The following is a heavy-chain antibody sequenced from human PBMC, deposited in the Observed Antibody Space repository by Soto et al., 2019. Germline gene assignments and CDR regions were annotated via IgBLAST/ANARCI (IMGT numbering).Heavy chain of an antibody. D-gene: IGHD3-10*01. V-gene: IGHV3-30-3*01. Sequence: QVQLVESGGGVVQPGRSLRLSCAASGFTFSSYAMHWVRQAPGKGLEWVAVISYDGSNKYYADSVKGRFTISRDNSKNTLYLQMNSLRAEDTAVYYCAREGVWFGELPNDAFDIWGQGTMVTVSS. CDR1: GFTFSSYA. CDR2: ISYDGSNK. J-gene: IGHJ3*02. CDR3: AREGVWFGELPNDAFDI.